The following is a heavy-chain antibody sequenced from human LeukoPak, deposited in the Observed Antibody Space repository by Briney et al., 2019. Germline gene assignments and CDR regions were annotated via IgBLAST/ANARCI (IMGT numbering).Heavy chain of an antibody. Sequence: ASVKVSCKASGGTFSSYAISWVRQAPGQGLEWMGGIIPIFGTANYAQKFQGRVTITADESTSTAYMELSSLRSEDTAVYYCARSGHCSSTSCYAGRFDYWGQGTLVTVSS. CDR3: ARSGHCSSTSCYAGRFDY. CDR2: IIPIFGTA. J-gene: IGHJ4*02. CDR1: GGTFSSYA. D-gene: IGHD2-2*01. V-gene: IGHV1-69*13.